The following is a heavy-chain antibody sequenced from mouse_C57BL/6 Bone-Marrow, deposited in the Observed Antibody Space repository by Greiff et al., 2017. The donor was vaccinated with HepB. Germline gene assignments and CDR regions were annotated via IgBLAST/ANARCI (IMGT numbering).Heavy chain of an antibody. CDR1: GYSITSGYD. V-gene: IGHV3-1*01. CDR3: ARGDYGVAY. Sequence: EVMLVESGPGMVKPSQSLSLTCTVTGYSITSGYDWHWIRHFPGNNLEWMGYISYSGSTNYNPSLKSRISITHDTSKNHFFLKLNSVTTEDTATYYCARGDYGVAYWGQGTLVTVSA. J-gene: IGHJ3*01. D-gene: IGHD1-1*01. CDR2: ISYSGST.